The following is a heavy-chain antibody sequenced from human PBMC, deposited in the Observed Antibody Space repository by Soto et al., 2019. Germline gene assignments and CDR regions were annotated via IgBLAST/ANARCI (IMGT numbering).Heavy chain of an antibody. J-gene: IGHJ4*02. CDR3: AKDRGYCSSTSCYRVPL. CDR1: GFTFSSYA. D-gene: IGHD2-2*01. Sequence: EVQLLESGGGLVQPGGSLRLSCAASGFTFSSYAMSWVRQAPGKGLEWVSAISGSGGSTYYADSVKGRFIISRDNSKNTLYLQMNSLRAEDTAVYYCAKDRGYCSSTSCYRVPLWGQGTLVTVSS. CDR2: ISGSGGST. V-gene: IGHV3-23*01.